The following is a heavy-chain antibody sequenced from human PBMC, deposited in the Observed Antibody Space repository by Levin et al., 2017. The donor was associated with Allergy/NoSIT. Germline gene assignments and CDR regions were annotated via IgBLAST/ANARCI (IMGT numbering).Heavy chain of an antibody. V-gene: IGHV1-58*01. CDR1: GFTFTSSA. CDR2: IVVGSGNT. J-gene: IGHJ3*02. Sequence: SVKVSCKASGFTFTSSAVQWVRQARGQRLEWIGWIVVGSGNTNYAQKFQERVTITRDMSTSTAYMELSSLRSEDTAVYYCAATQLGSDAFDIWGQGTMVTVSS. CDR3: AATQLGSDAFDI. D-gene: IGHD1-1*01.